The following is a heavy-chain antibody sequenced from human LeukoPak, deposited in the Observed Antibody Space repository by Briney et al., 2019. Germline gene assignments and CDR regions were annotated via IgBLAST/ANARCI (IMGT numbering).Heavy chain of an antibody. J-gene: IGHJ3*02. CDR2: IYYSGST. CDR3: ARDRSSSGYCSSTSCYDDAFDI. Sequence: PSETLSLTCTVSGGSVSSGSYYWSWIRQPPGKGLDWIGYIYYSGSTNYNPSLKSRVTISVDTSKNQFSLKLRSVTAADTAVYYCARDRSSSGYCSSTSCYDDAFDIWGQGTMVTVSS. V-gene: IGHV4-61*01. CDR1: GGSVSSGSYY. D-gene: IGHD2-2*03.